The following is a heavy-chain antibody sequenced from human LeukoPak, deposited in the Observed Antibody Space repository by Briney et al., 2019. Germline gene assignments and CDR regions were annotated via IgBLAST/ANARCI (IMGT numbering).Heavy chain of an antibody. D-gene: IGHD3-22*01. CDR3: ARDYDSSGYFFDY. CDR2: IYYSGST. Sequence: SETLSLTCTVSGGSISSGGYYWSWIRQHPGKGLEWIGYIYYSGSTYYNPSLKSRVTISVDTSKNQFSLKLSSVTAADTAVYYCARDYDSSGYFFDYWGQGTLVTVSS. J-gene: IGHJ4*02. V-gene: IGHV4-31*03. CDR1: GGSISSGGYY.